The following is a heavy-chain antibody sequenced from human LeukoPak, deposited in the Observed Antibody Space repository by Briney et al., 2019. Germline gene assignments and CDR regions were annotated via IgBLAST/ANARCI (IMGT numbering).Heavy chain of an antibody. CDR3: ARVSPFDY. CDR1: GFTVSSKH. CDR2: FYSGGST. Sequence: QTGGSLTLSCVVSGFTVSSKHMSWVRQAPGKGLEWLSVFYSGGSTYYADSVNGRFTMSRDTSKNTLYLQMNGLRVGDTAVYYCARVSPFDYWGQGTQVTVSS. V-gene: IGHV3-66*01. J-gene: IGHJ4*02.